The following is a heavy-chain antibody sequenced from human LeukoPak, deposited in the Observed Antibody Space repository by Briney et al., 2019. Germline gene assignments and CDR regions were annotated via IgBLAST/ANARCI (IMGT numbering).Heavy chain of an antibody. CDR1: GGSISSSSYY. D-gene: IGHD2-2*01. CDR2: IYYSGST. CDR3: AREYQLPAYYYYYGMDV. Sequence: SETLSFTCTVSGGSISSSSYYWGWIRQPPGKGLEWIGSIYYSGSTYYNPSLKSRVTISVDTSKNQFSLKLSSVTAADTAVYYCAREYQLPAYYYYYGMDVWGHGTTVTVSS. J-gene: IGHJ6*02. V-gene: IGHV4-39*02.